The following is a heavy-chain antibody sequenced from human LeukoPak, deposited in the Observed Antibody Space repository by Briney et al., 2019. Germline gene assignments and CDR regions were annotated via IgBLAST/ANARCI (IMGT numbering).Heavy chain of an antibody. CDR3: ARDAYSSSWYGYFQY. CDR2: LYRSGST. CDR1: GGSLSNYY. Sequence: PSETLSLPCTVSGGSLSNYYWSWIRQPAGKALEWIGRLYRSGSTNYNPSLKSRVTMSVDTSKNQFSLKLSSVTAADTAVYYCARDAYSSSWYGYFQYWGQGTLVTVSS. D-gene: IGHD6-13*01. V-gene: IGHV4-4*07. J-gene: IGHJ1*01.